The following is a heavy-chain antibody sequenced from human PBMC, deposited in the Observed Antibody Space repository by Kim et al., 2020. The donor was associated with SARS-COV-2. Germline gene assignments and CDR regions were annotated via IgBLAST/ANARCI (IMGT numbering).Heavy chain of an antibody. J-gene: IGHJ6*02. CDR1: GGTFSSYT. V-gene: IGHV1-69*02. Sequence: SVKVSCKASGGTFSSYTISWVRQAPGQGLEWMGRIIPILGIANYAQKFQGRVTITADKSTSTAYMELSSLRSEDTAVYYCARAGGSGGYYNGYYYYGMDVWGRGTTVTVSS. CDR2: IIPILGIA. D-gene: IGHD3-10*01. CDR3: ARAGGSGGYYNGYYYYGMDV.